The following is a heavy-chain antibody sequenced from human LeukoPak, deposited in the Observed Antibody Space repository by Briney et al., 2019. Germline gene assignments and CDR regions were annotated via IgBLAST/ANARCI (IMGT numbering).Heavy chain of an antibody. V-gene: IGHV4-34*01. CDR3: AAAAILSAAFDI. J-gene: IGHJ3*02. CDR1: GGSFSGYY. CDR2: IYYSGST. Sequence: SETLSLTCAVYGGSFSGYYWSWIRQPPGKGLEWIGSIYYSGSTYYNPSLKSRVTISVDTSKNQFSLKLSSVTAADTAVYYCAAAAILSAAFDIWGQGTMVTVSS. D-gene: IGHD3-3*02.